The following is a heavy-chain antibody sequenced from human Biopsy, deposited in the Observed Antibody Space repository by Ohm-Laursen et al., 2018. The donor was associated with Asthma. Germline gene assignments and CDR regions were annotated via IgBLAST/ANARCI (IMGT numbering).Heavy chain of an antibody. CDR3: ARAVDYSDYYCIDV. Sequence: GASVKVSCKTSGYTFNSVAIPWVRQAPGQGLEWMGWISVYNGNTKVAQKFQDRVTMITDTSTSTAYMELRSLRSDDTAVYFCARAVDYSDYYCIDVWGQGTTVTVS. CDR2: ISVYNGNT. D-gene: IGHD3-22*01. CDR1: GYTFNSVA. J-gene: IGHJ6*02. V-gene: IGHV1-18*01.